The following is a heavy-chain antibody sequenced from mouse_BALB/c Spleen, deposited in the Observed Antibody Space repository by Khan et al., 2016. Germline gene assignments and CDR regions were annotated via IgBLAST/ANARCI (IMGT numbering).Heavy chain of an antibody. CDR1: GYAFSSYW. J-gene: IGHJ3*01. CDR3: ARGTALAN. V-gene: IGHV1-80*01. Sequence: QVRLQQSGAELVRPGSSVKISCKASGYAFSSYWMNWVKQRPGQGLEWIGQIYPGDGDTYYTGKFKGKVTLTAEKSSSTAYMQLSSLTSEDSAVYFCARGTALANWGQGTLVTVSA. D-gene: IGHD2-14*01. CDR2: IYPGDGDT.